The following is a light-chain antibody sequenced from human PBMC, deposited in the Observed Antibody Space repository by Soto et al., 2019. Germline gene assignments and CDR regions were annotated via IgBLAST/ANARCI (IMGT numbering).Light chain of an antibody. V-gene: IGLV2-23*01. CDR1: SSDVGNYNL. Sequence: QSVLTQPASVSGSPGQSITISCTGTSSDVGNYNLVSWYQQYPGKAPKLMIYEGGKRPSGVSNRVSGSKSGNTASLSISGLQAEDEADYYCCSFALRSTLIFGGGTKVTVL. J-gene: IGLJ2*01. CDR2: EGG. CDR3: CSFALRSTLI.